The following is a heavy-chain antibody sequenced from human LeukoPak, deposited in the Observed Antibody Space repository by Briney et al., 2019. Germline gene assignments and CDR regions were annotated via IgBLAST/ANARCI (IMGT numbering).Heavy chain of an antibody. Sequence: SGTLSLTCAVSGVSISSYYWSWIRQPPGKGLEWIGYIYYSGSTNYNPSLKSRVTISVDTSKNQFSLKLSSVTAADTAVYYCARAVAGTHYYYGMDVWGQGTTVTVSS. CDR1: GVSISSYY. D-gene: IGHD6-19*01. J-gene: IGHJ6*02. V-gene: IGHV4-59*01. CDR3: ARAVAGTHYYYGMDV. CDR2: IYYSGST.